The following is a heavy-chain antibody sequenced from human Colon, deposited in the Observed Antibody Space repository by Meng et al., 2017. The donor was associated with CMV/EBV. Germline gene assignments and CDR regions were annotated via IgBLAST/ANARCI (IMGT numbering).Heavy chain of an antibody. CDR3: ARDSQEFTITNWLDP. V-gene: IGHV3-21*01. CDR2: ISSSSSYI. D-gene: IGHD3-10*01. CDR1: PFNVVNTY. Sequence: GGSLRLSCAGSPFNVVNTYMSWVRQAPGKGLEWVSSISSSSSYIYYADSVKGRFTISRDNAKNSLYLQMNSLRAEDTAVYYCARDSQEFTITNWLDPWGQGTLVTVSS. J-gene: IGHJ5*02.